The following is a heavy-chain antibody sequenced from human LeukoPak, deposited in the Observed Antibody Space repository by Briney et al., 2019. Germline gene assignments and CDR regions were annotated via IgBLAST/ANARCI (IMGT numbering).Heavy chain of an antibody. J-gene: IGHJ4*02. CDR1: AFSDKSNY. CDR2: SYPGGST. D-gene: IGHD2-8*02. Sequence: GGSLRLSCVASAFSDKSNYMSWVRQAPGKGLEWVSVSYPGGSTYYEDSVKGRFTVSSDVSKNTLYLQMNNLRGEDTAVYYCASRHCSGENCYAGPLDFWGQGIQVTVSS. V-gene: IGHV3-53*01. CDR3: ASRHCSGENCYAGPLDF.